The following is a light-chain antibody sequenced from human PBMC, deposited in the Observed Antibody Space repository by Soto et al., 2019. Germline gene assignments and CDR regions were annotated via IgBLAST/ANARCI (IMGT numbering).Light chain of an antibody. V-gene: IGLV1-40*01. CDR3: QSYDSSLSGWV. Sequence: QSVLTQPPSVSGAPGQRVTISCTGSSSNIGAGYGVHWYQQLPGTAPKLLIYGNSNRPSGVPDRFSGSKSGTSASLAITGLRAEDEADYSCQSYDSSLSGWVFGGGTKLTVL. CDR1: SSNIGAGYG. J-gene: IGLJ3*02. CDR2: GNS.